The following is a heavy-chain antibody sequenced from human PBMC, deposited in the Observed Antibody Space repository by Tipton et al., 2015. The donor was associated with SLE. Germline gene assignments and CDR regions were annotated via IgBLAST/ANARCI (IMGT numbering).Heavy chain of an antibody. J-gene: IGHJ5*02. V-gene: IGHV1-18*01. D-gene: IGHD3-10*01. CDR3: ARGDFGSETYYNPNWLDP. CDR2: ISAYNGNT. CDR1: GYTFTNHG. Sequence: QLVQSGPEVKKPGASVKVSCKASGYTFTNHGITWVRQAPGQGLEWMGRISAYNGNTNYAQNFQGRVTMTRDTSISTAYMELSGLRSDDTAVYYCARGDFGSETYYNPNWLDPWGQGTLVIVSS.